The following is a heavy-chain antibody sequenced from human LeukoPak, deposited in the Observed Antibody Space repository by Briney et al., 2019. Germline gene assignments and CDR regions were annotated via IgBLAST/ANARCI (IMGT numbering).Heavy chain of an antibody. CDR1: GFTFSNAW. CDR2: TRNKANSYTT. J-gene: IGHJ3*02. CDR3: ARGPDSPYGREFDI. Sequence: GGSLRLSCAASGFTFSNAWMSWVRQAPGKGLEWVGRTRNKANSYTTEYAASVKGRFTISRDDSKNSLYLQMNSLKTEDTAVYYCARGPDSPYGREFDIWGQGTMVTVSS. D-gene: IGHD3-10*02. V-gene: IGHV3-72*01.